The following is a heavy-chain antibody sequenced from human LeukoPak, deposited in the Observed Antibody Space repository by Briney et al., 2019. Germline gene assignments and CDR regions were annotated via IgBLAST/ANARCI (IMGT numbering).Heavy chain of an antibody. D-gene: IGHD2-2*01. CDR1: GYTFTSYD. CDR3: ARGQRVPAAMIYYYYYMDV. CDR2: MNPNGGNT. Sequence: GASVKVSCKASGYTFTSYDINWVRQATGQRLEWMGWMNPNGGNTGYAQKFQGRVTMTRNTSISTAYMELSSLRSEDTAVYYCARGQRVPAAMIYYYYYMDVWGKGTTVTVSS. V-gene: IGHV1-8*01. J-gene: IGHJ6*03.